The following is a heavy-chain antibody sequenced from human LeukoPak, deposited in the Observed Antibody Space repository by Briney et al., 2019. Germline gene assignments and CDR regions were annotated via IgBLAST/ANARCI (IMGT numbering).Heavy chain of an antibody. V-gene: IGHV4-59*01. Sequence: SETLSLTCTVSAGSISLYNTYYWNWIRQSPGKGLEWIGYIYYSGSTSYSPSLKSRVTISVDTSKNQFSLKLSSVTAADTAVYYCARSRYSYGMAYDYWGQGTLVTVSS. J-gene: IGHJ4*02. D-gene: IGHD5-18*01. CDR1: AGSISLYNTYY. CDR2: IYYSGST. CDR3: ARSRYSYGMAYDY.